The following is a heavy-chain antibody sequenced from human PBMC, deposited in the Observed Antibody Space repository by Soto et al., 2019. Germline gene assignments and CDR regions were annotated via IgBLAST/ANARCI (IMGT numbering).Heavy chain of an antibody. Sequence: GASVKVSCKASGYTFANYGISWVRQAPGQGLEWMGWISVYNGNTNYAQRFQGRVTMTTDTSTSTAYMELRSLRFDDTAVYYCARDPNLGYTYGYGYYYYGMDVWGPGTTVPVSS. V-gene: IGHV1-18*04. J-gene: IGHJ6*02. CDR1: GYTFANYG. D-gene: IGHD5-18*01. CDR3: ARDPNLGYTYGYGYYYYGMDV. CDR2: ISVYNGNT.